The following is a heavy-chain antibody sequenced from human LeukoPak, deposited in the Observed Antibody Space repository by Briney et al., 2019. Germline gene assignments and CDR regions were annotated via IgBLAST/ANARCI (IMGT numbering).Heavy chain of an antibody. V-gene: IGHV1-18*01. CDR1: GGTFSSYG. D-gene: IGHD5-12*01. Sequence: ASVKVSCKASGGTFSSYGISWVRQAPGQGLEWMGWISAYNGNTNYAQKLQGRVTMTTDTSTSTAYMELRSLRSDDTAVYYCARPNNLYSGYGFSNWFDPWGQGTLVTVSS. J-gene: IGHJ5*02. CDR2: ISAYNGNT. CDR3: ARPNNLYSGYGFSNWFDP.